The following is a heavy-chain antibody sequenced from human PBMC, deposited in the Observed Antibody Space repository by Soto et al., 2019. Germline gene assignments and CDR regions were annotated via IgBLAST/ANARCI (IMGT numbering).Heavy chain of an antibody. CDR1: GDSISNFY. J-gene: IGHJ6*03. Sequence: SETLSHTCTVSGDSISNFYWSCIRQPPGKGLEWIGYVYYTGSTSYNPSLKRRVTFSADSSRGQFSLRLNSVTAADTAVYYCARTVLGPDLLADSFVDYYYYMDVWGQGTTVTVSS. CDR3: ARTVLGPDLLADSFVDYYYYMDV. CDR2: VYYTGST. V-gene: IGHV4-59*08. D-gene: IGHD3-9*01.